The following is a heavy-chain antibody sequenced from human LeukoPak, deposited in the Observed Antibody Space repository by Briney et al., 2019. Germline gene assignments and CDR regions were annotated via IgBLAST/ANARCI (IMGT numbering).Heavy chain of an antibody. CDR2: ITPTTGYI. Sequence: PGGSLRLSCAPSGLAFSRFSFNWIRQAPGKGLEWVSSITPTTGYIYYGDRVWCRFTLSRENTKNSLYLKMHSLRAENTAMYYCARLSRTSDSSGYCYYYDYWGQGTLVTVSS. D-gene: IGHD3-22*01. J-gene: IGHJ4*02. V-gene: IGHV3-21*01. CDR3: ARLSRTSDSSGYCYYYDY. CDR1: GLAFSRFS.